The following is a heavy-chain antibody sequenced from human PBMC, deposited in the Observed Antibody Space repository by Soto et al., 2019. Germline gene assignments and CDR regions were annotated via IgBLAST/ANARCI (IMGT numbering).Heavy chain of an antibody. CDR3: ARLGYDFWSGYSNY. CDR2: IYYSGST. D-gene: IGHD3-3*01. CDR1: GGSISSSSYY. J-gene: IGHJ4*02. V-gene: IGHV4-39*01. Sequence: SETLSLTCTVSGGSISSSSYYWGWNRQPPGKGLEWIGSIYYSGSTYYNPSLKSRVTIYVDTSKNQFSLKLSSVTAADTAVYYCARLGYDFWSGYSNYWGQGTLVTVSS.